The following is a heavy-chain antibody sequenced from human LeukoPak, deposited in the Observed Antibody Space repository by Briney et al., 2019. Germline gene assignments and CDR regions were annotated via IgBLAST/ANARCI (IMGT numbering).Heavy chain of an antibody. J-gene: IGHJ4*02. CDR3: ARGPYGSGSPFDY. V-gene: IGHV3-48*04. CDR2: ISSSSSTI. D-gene: IGHD3-10*01. CDR1: GFTFSSYS. Sequence: GGSLRLSCAASGFTFSSYSMNWVRQDPGKGLEWVSYISSSSSTIYYADSVKGRFTISRDNAKNSLYLQMNSLRAEDTAVYYCARGPYGSGSPFDYWGQGTQVAVSS.